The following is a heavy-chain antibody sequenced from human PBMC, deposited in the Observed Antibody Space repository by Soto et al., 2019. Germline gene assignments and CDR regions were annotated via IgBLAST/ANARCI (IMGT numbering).Heavy chain of an antibody. CDR3: ARDSRGYNDY. V-gene: IGHV1-2*02. J-gene: IGHJ4*02. CDR2: INPKSGDT. Sequence: QVQLVQSGAEVKKPGASVKVSCKASGYTFTGYYLHWVRQAPGQGLEWVGWINPKSGDTSYAQRFQGRVTMTRDTYISTAYMELSRLTSDDTDVYQCARDSRGYNDYWGQGTLVTVSS. D-gene: IGHD5-12*01. CDR1: GYTFTGYY.